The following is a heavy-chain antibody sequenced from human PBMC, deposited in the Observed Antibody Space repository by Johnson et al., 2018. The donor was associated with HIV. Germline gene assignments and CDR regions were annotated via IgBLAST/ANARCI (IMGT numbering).Heavy chain of an antibody. D-gene: IGHD1-26*01. CDR1: GFTFSSYA. CDR2: ISGSGGST. CDR3: ARVEHSSGSYLAAFDI. J-gene: IGHJ3*02. V-gene: IGHV3-23*04. Sequence: VQLVESGGGLVQPGGYLRLSCAASGFTFSSYAMSWVRQAPGKGLEWVSAISGSGGSTYYADSVKGRFTISRDNSKNTLYLQMNSLRAEDTAVYYCARVEHSSGSYLAAFDIWGQGTMVTVSS.